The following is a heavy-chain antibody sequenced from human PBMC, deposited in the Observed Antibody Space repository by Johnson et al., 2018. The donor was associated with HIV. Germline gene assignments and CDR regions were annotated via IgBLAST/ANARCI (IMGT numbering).Heavy chain of an antibody. CDR1: VFTFDDYA. Sequence: VQLVESGGGLVQPGRSLRLSCAASVFTFDDYAMHWVRQAPGKGLEWVSGLSWNSGSIGYADSVKGRFTISRDNAKNSLYLQMNSLRAEDTALYYCAGYSSSWYDAFDIWGQGTMVTVSS. D-gene: IGHD6-13*01. CDR2: LSWNSGSI. J-gene: IGHJ3*02. CDR3: AGYSSSWYDAFDI. V-gene: IGHV3-9*01.